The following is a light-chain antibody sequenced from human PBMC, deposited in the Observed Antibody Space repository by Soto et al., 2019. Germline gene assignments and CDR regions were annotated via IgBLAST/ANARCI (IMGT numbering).Light chain of an antibody. V-gene: IGKV3-20*01. CDR3: QQRHMWPIT. CDR1: QSVSSGS. CDR2: GAS. J-gene: IGKJ5*01. Sequence: DIVLTQSPGTLSLSPGERATLSCRASQSVSSGSLAWYQQKPGQAPRLLIYGASSRATGIPDRFSGSGSGTDFTLTISRLEAEDFAVYYCQQRHMWPITFGQGTRLEIK.